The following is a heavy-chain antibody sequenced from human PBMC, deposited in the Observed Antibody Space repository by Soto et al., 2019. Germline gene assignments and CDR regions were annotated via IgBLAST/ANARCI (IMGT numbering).Heavy chain of an antibody. D-gene: IGHD2-15*01. Sequence: QITLKESGPTLVNPTQTLTLTCTFSGFSLSTYEVSVGWIRQPPGKALEWLALIYWDGDQRYSPSLKSRLTITKDTSKNQVVLTMTNMDPVDTATYYCVPIARKTDPATWGQGTLVTVSS. CDR1: GFSLSTYEVS. CDR3: VPIARKTDPAT. J-gene: IGHJ4*02. V-gene: IGHV2-5*02. CDR2: IYWDGDQ.